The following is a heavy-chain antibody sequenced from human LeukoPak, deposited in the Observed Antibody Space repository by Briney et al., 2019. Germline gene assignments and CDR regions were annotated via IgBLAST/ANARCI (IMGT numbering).Heavy chain of an antibody. CDR3: VKDVGGSYAFDY. V-gene: IGHV3-64D*09. Sequence: GGSLRLSCAASAFTFSSYAMNWVRQAPGKGLEYVSGINDNGGRTHYGDSVKGRFSISRDNSKNTLHLQMSTLRAEDTALYYCVKDVGGSYAFDYWGQGILVTVAS. CDR2: INDNGGRT. CDR1: AFTFSSYA. J-gene: IGHJ4*02. D-gene: IGHD1-26*01.